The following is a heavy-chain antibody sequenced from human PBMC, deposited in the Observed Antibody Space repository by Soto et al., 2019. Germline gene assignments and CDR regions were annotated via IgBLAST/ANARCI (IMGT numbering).Heavy chain of an antibody. V-gene: IGHV1-8*01. CDR2: MNPNSGNT. CDR3: ARGQRGGVLLWFGEFRRYYYYYYMDV. D-gene: IGHD3-10*01. CDR1: GYTFTSYD. Sequence: ASVKVSCKASGYTFTSYDINWVRQATGQGLEWMGWMNPNSGNTGYAQKFQGRVTMTRNTSISTAYMELSSLRSEDTAVYYCARGQRGGVLLWFGEFRRYYYYYYMDVWDKGTTVTVSS. J-gene: IGHJ6*03.